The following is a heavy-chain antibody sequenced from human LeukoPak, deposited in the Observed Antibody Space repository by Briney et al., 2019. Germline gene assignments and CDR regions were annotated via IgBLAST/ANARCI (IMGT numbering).Heavy chain of an antibody. Sequence: RGSLRLSCAASGFTFSSYSMNWVRQAPGKGLEWVSSISSSSSYIYYADSVKGRFTISRDNAKNSLYLQMNSLRAEDTAVYYCARDYGYSYGYSPFDYWGQGTLVTVSS. J-gene: IGHJ4*02. CDR3: ARDYGYSYGYSPFDY. CDR2: ISSSSSYI. V-gene: IGHV3-21*01. D-gene: IGHD5-18*01. CDR1: GFTFSSYS.